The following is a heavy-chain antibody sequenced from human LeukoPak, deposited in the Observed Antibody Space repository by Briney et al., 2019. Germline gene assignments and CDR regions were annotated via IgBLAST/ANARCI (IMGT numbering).Heavy chain of an antibody. CDR3: ARDQYYDVSTYYEIDY. CDR2: ASYSGNT. V-gene: IGHV4-38-2*02. Sequence: PSETLSLTCTVSGYSISSGYYWGWIRQPPGKGLEWIGSASYSGNTYYNPSLKSRVTILVDTSKNQFSLKMTSVTAADTAVYYCARDQYYDVSTYYEIDYWGQGTLVTVSS. D-gene: IGHD3-22*01. CDR1: GYSISSGYY. J-gene: IGHJ4*02.